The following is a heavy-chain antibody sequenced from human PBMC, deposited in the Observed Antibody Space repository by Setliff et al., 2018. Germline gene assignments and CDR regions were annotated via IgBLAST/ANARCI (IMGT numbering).Heavy chain of an antibody. CDR2: IIPIFGIA. V-gene: IGHV1-69*13. D-gene: IGHD3-10*01. J-gene: IGHJ4*02. CDR3: ARDSSYYYGSDY. CDR1: GGTFSSYA. Sequence: SVKVSCKASGGTFSSYAISWVRQAPGQGLEWMGGIIPIFGIANYAQKFQGRVTITADESTSTAYMELSSLRSEDTAVYYCARDSSYYYGSDYWGQGTLVTVSS.